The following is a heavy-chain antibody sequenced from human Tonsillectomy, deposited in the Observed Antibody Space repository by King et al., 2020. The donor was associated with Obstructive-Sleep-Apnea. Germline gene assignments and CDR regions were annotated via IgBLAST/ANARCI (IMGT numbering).Heavy chain of an antibody. CDR1: GFTFSSYA. J-gene: IGHJ4*02. D-gene: IGHD3-10*01. CDR2: IRGSGGST. Sequence: VQLVESGGGLVQPGGSLRLSCAASGFTFSSYAMSWVRQAPGKGLEWVSAIRGSGGSTYCADSVKGRFTISRDNSKNTLYLQMNSLRAEDTAVYYCAKDSHYYGSGSYFDYWGQGTLVTVSS. CDR3: AKDSHYYGSGSYFDY. V-gene: IGHV3-23*04.